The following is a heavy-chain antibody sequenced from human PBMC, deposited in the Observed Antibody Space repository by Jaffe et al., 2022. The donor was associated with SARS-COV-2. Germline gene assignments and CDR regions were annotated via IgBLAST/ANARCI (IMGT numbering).Heavy chain of an antibody. Sequence: EVQLVESGGGLEQPGGSLRLSCAASGFTFSSYAMSWVRQAPGKGLEWVSTISGSGGSTYYSDSVKGRFTISRDNSKNTVYLQMNSLRAEDTAVYYCAKDFYYDSSGDAFDIWGQGTMVTVSS. CDR1: GFTFSSYA. CDR3: AKDFYYDSSGDAFDI. CDR2: ISGSGGST. D-gene: IGHD3-22*01. V-gene: IGHV3-23*04. J-gene: IGHJ3*02.